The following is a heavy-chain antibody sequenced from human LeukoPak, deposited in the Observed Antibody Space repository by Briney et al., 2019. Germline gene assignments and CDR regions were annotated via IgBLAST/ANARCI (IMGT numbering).Heavy chain of an antibody. CDR3: AAAYDYVWGSF. D-gene: IGHD3-16*01. CDR2: TRNKANSYTT. J-gene: IGHJ4*02. Sequence: PGGSLRLSCAASGFTFSDHYMDWVRQAPGKGLEWVGRTRNKANSYTTEYAASVKGRFTISRDNAKNSLYLQMNSLRAEDTAVYYCAAAYDYVWGSFWGQGTLVTVSS. CDR1: GFTFSDHY. V-gene: IGHV3-72*01.